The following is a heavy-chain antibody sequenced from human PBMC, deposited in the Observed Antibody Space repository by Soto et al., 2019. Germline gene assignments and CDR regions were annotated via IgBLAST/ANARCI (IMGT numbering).Heavy chain of an antibody. V-gene: IGHV1-18*01. CDR1: GYTFTSYG. CDR2: ISAYNGNT. D-gene: IGHD3-10*01. J-gene: IGHJ4*02. Sequence: ASVKVSCKASGYTFTSYGISWVRQAPGQGLEWMGWISAYNGNTNYAQKLQGRVTMTTDTSTSTAYMELRSLRSDDTAVYYCARQRPTRGLDYSDYWGQGTLVTVSS. CDR3: ARQRPTRGLDYSDY.